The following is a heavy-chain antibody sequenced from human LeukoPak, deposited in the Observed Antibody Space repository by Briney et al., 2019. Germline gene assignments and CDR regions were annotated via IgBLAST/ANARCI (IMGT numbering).Heavy chain of an antibody. CDR2: INHSGST. D-gene: IGHD3-22*01. Sequence: PSETLSVTCAVYGGSFSGYYWSWIRQPPGKGLEWIGEINHSGSTNYNPSLKSRVTISVDTSKNQFSLKLSSVTAADTAVYYCARGRGDSSGYYYVRGVRFDYWGQGTQVTVSS. V-gene: IGHV4-34*01. CDR1: GGSFSGYY. CDR3: ARGRGDSSGYYYVRGVRFDY. J-gene: IGHJ4*02.